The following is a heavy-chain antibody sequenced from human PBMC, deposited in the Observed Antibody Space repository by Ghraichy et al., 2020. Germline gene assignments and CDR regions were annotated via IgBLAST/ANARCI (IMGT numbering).Heavy chain of an antibody. CDR3: GSVFEY. V-gene: IGHV3-74*01. CDR1: GFTFKNYW. Sequence: GESLNISCGASGFTFKNYWMHWVRQAPGKGLMWVSRIDTYGTGTSYADSVKGRFTISRDNAKNTVYLEMNNLRAEDTAVYYCGSVFEYWGLGTLVTVSS. CDR2: IDTYGTGT. J-gene: IGHJ4*02.